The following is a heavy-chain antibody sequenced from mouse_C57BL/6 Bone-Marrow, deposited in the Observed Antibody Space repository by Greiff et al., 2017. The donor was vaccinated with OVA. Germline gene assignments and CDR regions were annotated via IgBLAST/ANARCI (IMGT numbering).Heavy chain of an antibody. J-gene: IGHJ4*01. D-gene: IGHD2-1*01. V-gene: IGHV14-4*01. CDR1: GFNIKDDY. CDR3: TTYPLLPYAMDY. Sequence: VQLQQSGAELMRPGASVKLSCTASGFNIKDDYMHWVKQRPEQGLEWIGWIDPENGDTEYASKFQGKATITADTSSNTAYLQLSSLTSEDTAVYYCTTYPLLPYAMDYWGQGTSVTVSS. CDR2: IDPENGDT.